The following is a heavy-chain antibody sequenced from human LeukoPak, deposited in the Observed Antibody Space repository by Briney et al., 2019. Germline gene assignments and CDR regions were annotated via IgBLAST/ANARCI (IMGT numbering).Heavy chain of an antibody. Sequence: GGSLRLSCAASGLPFSSYAMHWVRQAPGKGLEWVAVISYDGSNKYYADSVKGRFTISRDNSKNPLYLQMNSLRDEDTAVYYCARCNTIFGVVIIPFLGYWGQGTLVTVSS. CDR3: ARCNTIFGVVIIPFLGY. CDR2: ISYDGSNK. J-gene: IGHJ4*02. D-gene: IGHD3-3*01. CDR1: GLPFSSYA. V-gene: IGHV3-30-3*01.